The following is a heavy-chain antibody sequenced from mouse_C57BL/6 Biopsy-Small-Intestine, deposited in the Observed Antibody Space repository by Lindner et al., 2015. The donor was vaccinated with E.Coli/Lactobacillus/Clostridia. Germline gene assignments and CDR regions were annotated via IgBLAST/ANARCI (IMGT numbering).Heavy chain of an antibody. CDR3: VTDRIAVAGTSSNY. D-gene: IGHD2-12*01. CDR1: GYTFIDYG. V-gene: IGHV1-84*02. Sequence: SVKVSCKTSGYTFIDYGISWVRQAPGQGLEWMGWISAYSGNTHSAQKLQGRVTMTRDTSTSTAYMELRSLRSDDTAVYYCVTDRIAVAGTSSNYWGQGTLVTVSS. J-gene: IGHJ4*01. CDR2: ISAYSGNT.